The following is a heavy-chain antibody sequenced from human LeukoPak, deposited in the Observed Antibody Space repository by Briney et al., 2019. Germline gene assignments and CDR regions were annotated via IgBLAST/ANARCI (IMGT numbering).Heavy chain of an antibody. CDR2: INHSGST. V-gene: IGHV4-34*01. CDR3: ARGSRRFDP. CDR1: GGSFSGYY. Sequence: SETLSLTCAVYGGSFSGYYWSWIRQPPGKGLEWIGEINHSGSTNYNPSLKSRVTISVDASKNQFSLKLSSVTAADTAVYYCARGSRRFDPWGQGTLVTVSS. J-gene: IGHJ5*02.